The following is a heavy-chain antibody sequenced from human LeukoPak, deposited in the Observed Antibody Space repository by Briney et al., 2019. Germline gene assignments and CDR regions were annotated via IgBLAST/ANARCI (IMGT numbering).Heavy chain of an antibody. CDR2: LYYSGST. J-gene: IGHJ5*02. CDR3: ARGITMVRGAFNWFDP. D-gene: IGHD3-10*01. CDR1: GGSISSSSYY. V-gene: IGHV4-39*01. Sequence: KPSETLSLTCTVSGGSISSSSYYWGWIRQPPGKGLQWIGSLYYSGSTYYNPSLKTRVTISVDTSKNQFSLKLSSVTAADTAVYYCARGITMVRGAFNWFDPWGQGTLVTVSS.